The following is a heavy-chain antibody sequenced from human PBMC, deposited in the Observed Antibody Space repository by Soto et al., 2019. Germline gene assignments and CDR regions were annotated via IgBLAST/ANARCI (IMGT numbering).Heavy chain of an antibody. D-gene: IGHD1-26*01. CDR1: GFTFSSYG. CDR3: AKDSKWVRRNYYYSGMEV. V-gene: IGHV3-30*18. Sequence: PGGSLRLSCAASGFTFSSYGMHWVRQAPGKGLEWVAVISYDGSNKYYADSVKGRFTISRDNSKNTLYLQMNSLRAEDTAVYYCAKDSKWVRRNYYYSGMEVWGQGTTVTVS. CDR2: ISYDGSNK. J-gene: IGHJ6*02.